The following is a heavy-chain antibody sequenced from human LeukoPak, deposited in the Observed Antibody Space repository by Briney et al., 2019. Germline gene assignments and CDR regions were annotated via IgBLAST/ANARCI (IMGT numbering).Heavy chain of an antibody. V-gene: IGHV4-59*01. CDR2: IYYSGST. J-gene: IGHJ4*02. Sequence: SETLSLTCTVSGGSISSYYWSWIRQPPGKGLEWIGYIYYSGSTNYNPSLKSRVTISVDTSKNQFSLKLSSVTAADTAVYYCASGYDFWSGYSTLDYWGQGTLVTVSS. CDR3: ASGYDFWSGYSTLDY. D-gene: IGHD3-3*01. CDR1: GGSISSYY.